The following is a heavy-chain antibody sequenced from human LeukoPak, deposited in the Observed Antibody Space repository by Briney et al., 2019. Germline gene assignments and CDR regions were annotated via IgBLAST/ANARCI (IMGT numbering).Heavy chain of an antibody. CDR2: IYYSGST. CDR1: GVSISSGGYY. D-gene: IGHD3-22*01. Sequence: SQTLSLTCTVSGVSISSGGYYWSWIRQHPGKGLEWIGYIYYSGSTYYNPSLKSRVTISVDTSKNQFSLKLSSVTAADTAVYYCARDRFYYDSSDMPGALDYWGQGTLVTVSS. CDR3: ARDRFYYDSSDMPGALDY. V-gene: IGHV4-31*03. J-gene: IGHJ4*02.